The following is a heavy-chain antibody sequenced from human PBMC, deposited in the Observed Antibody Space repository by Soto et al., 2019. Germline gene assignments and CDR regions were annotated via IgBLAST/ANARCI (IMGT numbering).Heavy chain of an antibody. J-gene: IGHJ4*02. CDR1: GFTVSNNY. CDR3: ATQRGGGGY. Sequence: EVQLVESGGGLIQPGGSLRLSCAVSGFTVSNNYMSWVRQAPGKGLEGVSVIYSGGYTAYGDSVKGRFTISRDNSKNTLYFQKKSGGADAAVVYYWATQRGGGGYWGQGTLVTVSS. V-gene: IGHV3-53*01. CDR2: IYSGGYT. D-gene: IGHD6-25*01.